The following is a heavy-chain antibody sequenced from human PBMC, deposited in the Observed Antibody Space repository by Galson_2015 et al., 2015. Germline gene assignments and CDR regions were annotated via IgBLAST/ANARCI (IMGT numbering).Heavy chain of an antibody. CDR2: IKSKTDGGTT. Sequence: SLRLSCAASGFTFSNAWMSWVRQAPGKGLEWVGRIKSKTDGGTTDYAAPVKGRFTISRDDSKNTLYLQMNSLKTEDTAVYYCTTDLNIVVVPAAITFDYWGQGTLVTVSS. J-gene: IGHJ4*02. CDR1: GFTFSNAW. CDR3: TTDLNIVVVPAAITFDY. V-gene: IGHV3-15*01. D-gene: IGHD2-2*02.